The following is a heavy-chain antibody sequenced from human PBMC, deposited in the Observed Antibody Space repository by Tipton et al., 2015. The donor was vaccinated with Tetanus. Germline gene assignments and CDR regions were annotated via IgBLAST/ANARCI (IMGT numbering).Heavy chain of an antibody. J-gene: IGHJ4*02. CDR2: IYYSGST. Sequence: TLSLTCTVSGGSISSYYWSWIRQPPGKGLEWIGYIYYSGSTNYNPSLKSRVTISVDTSKNQFSLKLSSVTAADTAVYYCARWANRPRNYFDSWGQGTLVTVSS. V-gene: IGHV4-59*01. CDR1: GGSISSYY. CDR3: ARWANRPRNYFDS. D-gene: IGHD1-26*01.